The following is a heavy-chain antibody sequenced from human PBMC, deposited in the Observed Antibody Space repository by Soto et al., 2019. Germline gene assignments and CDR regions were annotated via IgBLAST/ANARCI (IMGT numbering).Heavy chain of an antibody. Sequence: EVQLVESGGGLVQPGGSLRLSCAASGFTFSSYWMSWVRQAPGKGLEWVANIKQDGSEKYYVDSVKGRFTISRDNAKNSLYLQMNSLGAEDTAVYYCARDTGAGVGAESTSGDYWGQGTLVTVSS. CDR2: IKQDGSEK. J-gene: IGHJ4*02. CDR1: GFTFSSYW. CDR3: ARDTGAGVGAESTSGDY. V-gene: IGHV3-7*05. D-gene: IGHD1-26*01.